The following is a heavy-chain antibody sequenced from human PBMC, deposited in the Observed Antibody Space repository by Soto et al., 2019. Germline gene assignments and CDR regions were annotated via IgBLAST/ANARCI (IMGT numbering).Heavy chain of an antibody. CDR3: ASWGIAAAGTVDY. J-gene: IGHJ4*02. Sequence: SETLSLTCTVSGGSISSSSYYWGWIRQPPGKGLEWIGSIYYSGSTNYNPSLKSRVTISVDTSKNQFSLKLSSVTAADTVVYYCASWGIAAAGTVDYWGQGTLVTVSS. V-gene: IGHV4-39*07. D-gene: IGHD6-13*01. CDR2: IYYSGST. CDR1: GGSISSSSYY.